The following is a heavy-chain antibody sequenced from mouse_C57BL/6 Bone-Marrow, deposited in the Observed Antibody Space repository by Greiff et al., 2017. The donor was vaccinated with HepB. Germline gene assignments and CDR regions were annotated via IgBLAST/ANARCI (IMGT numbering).Heavy chain of an antibody. Sequence: EVMLVESGGGLVQPGESLKLSCESNEYEFPSHDMSWVRKTPEKRLELVAAINSDGGSTYYPDTMERRFIISRDNTKKTLYLQMSRLRSEDTALYYCARQGDYDYWYFDVWGTGTTVTVSS. J-gene: IGHJ1*03. CDR3: ARQGDYDYWYFDV. CDR1: EYEFPSHD. V-gene: IGHV5-2*01. D-gene: IGHD2-4*01. CDR2: INSDGGST.